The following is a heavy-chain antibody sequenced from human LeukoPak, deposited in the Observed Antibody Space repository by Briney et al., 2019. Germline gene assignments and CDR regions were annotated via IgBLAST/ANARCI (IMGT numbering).Heavy chain of an antibody. CDR3: ARYSRRGVVPAAFDI. D-gene: IGHD3-10*01. V-gene: IGHV1-46*02. CDR1: GSTFNTYY. Sequence: ASVKVFCKASGSTFNTYYIYWVRQAPGQGLECMGVINPSNNSTNYAEKFQGRVTMTRDTSTSTVYMELSSLRPDDTAVYYCARYSRRGVVPAAFDIWGQGTMVIVSS. J-gene: IGHJ3*02. CDR2: INPSNNST.